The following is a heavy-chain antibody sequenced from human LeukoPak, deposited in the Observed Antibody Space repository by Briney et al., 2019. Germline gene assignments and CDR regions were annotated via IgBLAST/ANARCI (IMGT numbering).Heavy chain of an antibody. CDR3: AKDLRGYSYGRGVDY. J-gene: IGHJ4*02. V-gene: IGHV3-30*18. CDR2: LSYDGTNK. D-gene: IGHD5-18*01. CDR1: GFTFSSYG. Sequence: GRSLRLSCAASGFTFSSYGMHWVRQAPGKGLEWVAVLSYDGTNKYYADSVKGRFSISRDNSKNTLYLQMNSLRAEDTAVYYCAKDLRGYSYGRGVDYWGQGTLVTVSS.